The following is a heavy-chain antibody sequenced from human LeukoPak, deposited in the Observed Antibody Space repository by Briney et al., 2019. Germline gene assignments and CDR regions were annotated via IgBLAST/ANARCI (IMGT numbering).Heavy chain of an antibody. CDR1: GYTFIGYY. V-gene: IGHV1-2*06. Sequence: GASVKVSCKASGYTFIGYYMHWVRQAPGQGLEWMGRINPNSGGTNYAQKFQGRVTMTRDTSISTAYMELSRLRSDDTAVYYCARDIPGEPTTVDRFDPWGQGTLVTVSS. CDR2: INPNSGGT. D-gene: IGHD4-23*01. J-gene: IGHJ5*02. CDR3: ARDIPGEPTTVDRFDP.